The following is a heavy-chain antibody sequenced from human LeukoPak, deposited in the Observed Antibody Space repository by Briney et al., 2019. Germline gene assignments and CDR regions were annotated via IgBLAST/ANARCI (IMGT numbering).Heavy chain of an antibody. CDR3: ARGQTYYYDSSGYSPVYGMDV. CDR1: GGSISSGSYY. Sequence: SQTLSLTCTVSGGSISSGSYYWGWIRQPPGKGLEWIGSIYYSGSTYYNPSLKSRVTISVDTSKNQFSLKLSSVTAADTAVYYCARGQTYYYDSSGYSPVYGMDVWGQGTTVTVSS. D-gene: IGHD3-22*01. J-gene: IGHJ6*02. CDR2: IYYSGST. V-gene: IGHV4-39*07.